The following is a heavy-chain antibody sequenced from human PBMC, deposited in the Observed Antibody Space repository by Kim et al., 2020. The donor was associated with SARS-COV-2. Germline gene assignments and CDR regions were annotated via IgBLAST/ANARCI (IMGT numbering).Heavy chain of an antibody. CDR2: INANSGGT. CDR3: ARGGNGVNDY. Sequence: ASVKVSCKAFENAFTDYYIHWVRQAPGHGLEWMGWINANSGGTTYAQNFQGRVTMTRDTSINTAYMELNSLRSDDTAGYFCARGGNGVNDYWGQGSLVTV. D-gene: IGHD1-1*01. V-gene: IGHV1-2*02. CDR1: ENAFTDYY. J-gene: IGHJ4*02.